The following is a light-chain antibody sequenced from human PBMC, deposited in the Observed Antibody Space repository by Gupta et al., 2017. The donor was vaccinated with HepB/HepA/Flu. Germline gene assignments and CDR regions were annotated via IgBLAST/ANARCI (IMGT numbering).Light chain of an antibody. Sequence: QSVLPQSTPVSGTPGQGVTIPCSGSSSNVGRNNVNWYQQLPGTAPKLLIYYNDERPSGVPDRISGSKSGTSASLAISGLQSEDEADYYCAAWDTSLNVVVFGGGTKLTVL. CDR3: AAWDTSLNVVV. CDR1: SSNVGRNN. V-gene: IGLV1-44*01. CDR2: YND. J-gene: IGLJ2*01.